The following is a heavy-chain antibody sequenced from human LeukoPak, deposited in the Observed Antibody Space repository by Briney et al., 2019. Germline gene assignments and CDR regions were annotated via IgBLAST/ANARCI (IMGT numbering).Heavy chain of an antibody. D-gene: IGHD1-26*01. V-gene: IGHV1-69*05. Sequence: SVKVSCKASGGTFSSYAINWVRQAPGQGLEWMGGIIPIFGTANYAQKFQGRVTITTDESTTTVYMELSSLRSDDTAVYYCAIGSGCYQGGWFDPWGQGTLVTVSS. CDR3: AIGSGCYQGGWFDP. J-gene: IGHJ5*02. CDR2: IIPIFGTA. CDR1: GGTFSSYA.